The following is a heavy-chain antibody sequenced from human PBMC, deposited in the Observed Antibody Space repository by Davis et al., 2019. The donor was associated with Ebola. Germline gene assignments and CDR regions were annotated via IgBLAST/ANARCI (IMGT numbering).Heavy chain of an antibody. Sequence: ASVKVSCKASGYTFTSYAMHWVRQAPGQRLEWMGWISAYNGNTNYAQKLQGRVTMTTDTSTSTAYMELRSLRSDDTAVYYCARGRSMVATQVGLRYWGQGTLVTVSS. V-gene: IGHV1-18*01. CDR3: ARGRSMVATQVGLRY. CDR1: GYTFTSYA. J-gene: IGHJ4*02. CDR2: ISAYNGNT. D-gene: IGHD5-12*01.